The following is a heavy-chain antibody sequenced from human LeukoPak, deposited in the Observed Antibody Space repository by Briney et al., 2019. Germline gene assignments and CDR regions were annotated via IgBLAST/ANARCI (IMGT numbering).Heavy chain of an antibody. D-gene: IGHD2-15*01. CDR2: IYAGGST. J-gene: IGHJ4*02. CDR1: GFTVGSNY. CDR3: ARESWSGGTCRHDY. Sequence: GSLRLSCAASGFTVGSNYMSWVRQAPGKGLEWVSVIYAGGSTYYADSVKGRFTISRDNSKNTVSLQMNSLRGEDTAVYYCARESWSGGTCRHDYWGQGTLVTVSS. V-gene: IGHV3-66*02.